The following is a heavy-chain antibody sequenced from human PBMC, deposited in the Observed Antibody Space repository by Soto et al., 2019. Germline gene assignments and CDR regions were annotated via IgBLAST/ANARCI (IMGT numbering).Heavy chain of an antibody. CDR3: TPDLDARDGYNF. Sequence: GGSLRLSCAASGFSFSRYWVHWVRQAPGKGLMWVSRINSGGTIKTYADSVKGRFTISRDDAKNTLYLQMNSLRPEDTAVYYCTPDLDARDGYNFWGQGTLVTVSS. CDR1: GFSFSRYW. V-gene: IGHV3-74*03. J-gene: IGHJ4*02. CDR2: INSGGTIK. D-gene: IGHD5-12*01.